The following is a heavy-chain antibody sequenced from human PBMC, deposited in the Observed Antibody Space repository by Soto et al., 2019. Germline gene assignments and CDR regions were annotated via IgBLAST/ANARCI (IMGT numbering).Heavy chain of an antibody. CDR1: GGAFGSFY. Sequence: QVQLQESGPGLVKPSETLSLTCTVSGGAFGSFYWSWIRQPPGKGLEWIGYISYSGITNYNPSLTSRVTMSIDTSKNQFSRGLTSVTAADTAVFYCARLVGQFSSGWDFRHGRDVWGQGTTVTVSS. V-gene: IGHV4-59*08. CDR2: ISYSGIT. D-gene: IGHD6-19*01. J-gene: IGHJ6*02. CDR3: ARLVGQFSSGWDFRHGRDV.